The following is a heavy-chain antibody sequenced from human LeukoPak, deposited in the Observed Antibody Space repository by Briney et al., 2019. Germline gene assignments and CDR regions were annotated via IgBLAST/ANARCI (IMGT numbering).Heavy chain of an antibody. CDR3: ATSGPQLVRWASVF. Sequence: SETLSLTCAVYGGSFSGYYWSWIRQPPGKGLEWIGEINHSGSTNYNPSLKSRVTISVDTSKNQFPLKLSSVTAADTAVYYCATSGPQLVRWASVFWGQGTLVTVSS. CDR1: GGSFSGYY. J-gene: IGHJ4*02. D-gene: IGHD6-13*01. V-gene: IGHV4-34*01. CDR2: INHSGST.